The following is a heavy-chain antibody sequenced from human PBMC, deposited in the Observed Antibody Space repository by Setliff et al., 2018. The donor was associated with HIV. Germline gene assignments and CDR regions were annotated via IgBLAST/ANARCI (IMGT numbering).Heavy chain of an antibody. D-gene: IGHD3-16*02. Sequence: PSETLSLTCAVYGGSFSSSGPGYYWGWVRQAPGGGLEWIGSVYYSGSTYYNPSLKSRVTMSVDTSKNQFSLNLTSVTAADTAVYYCARGRFVGFDYWGQGTLVTVSS. CDR3: ARGRFVGFDY. V-gene: IGHV4-39*07. CDR2: VYYSGST. CDR1: GGSFSSSGPGYY. J-gene: IGHJ4*02.